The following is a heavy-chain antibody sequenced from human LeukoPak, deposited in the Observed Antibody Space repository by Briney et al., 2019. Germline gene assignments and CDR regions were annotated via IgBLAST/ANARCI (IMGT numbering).Heavy chain of an antibody. CDR1: GFTFSSYE. Sequence: GGSLRLSCAASGFTFSSYEMNWVRQAPGKGLEWVAVMYYDGISKYYADSVKGRFTISRDNSMNTLYLQMNSLRAEDTAVYFCARDLYCSGGSCLYFDYWGQGTLVTVSS. CDR3: ARDLYCSGGSCLYFDY. CDR2: MYYDGISK. J-gene: IGHJ4*02. V-gene: IGHV3-33*08. D-gene: IGHD2-15*01.